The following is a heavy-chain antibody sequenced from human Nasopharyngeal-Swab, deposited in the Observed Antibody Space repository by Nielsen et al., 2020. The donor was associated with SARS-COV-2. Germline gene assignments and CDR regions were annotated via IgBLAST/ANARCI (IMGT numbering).Heavy chain of an antibody. J-gene: IGHJ6*02. CDR3: AKDRGSSGYYYGMDV. CDR2: ISYDGSNK. D-gene: IGHD6-13*01. V-gene: IGHV3-30*18. Sequence: WIRQPPGKGLEWVAVISYDGSNKYYADSVKGRFTISRDKSKNTLYLQMNSLRAEDTAVYYCAKDRGSSGYYYGMDVWGQGTTVTVSS.